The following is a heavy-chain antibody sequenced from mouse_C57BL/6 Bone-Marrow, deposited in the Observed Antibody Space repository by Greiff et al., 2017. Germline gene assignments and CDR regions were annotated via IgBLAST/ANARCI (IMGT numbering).Heavy chain of an antibody. CDR3: ARSPDYGSSCDYVDY. Sequence: QVQLQQSGPELVKPGASVKISCKASGYTFTDYYINWVKQRPGQGLEWIGWIFPGSGSTYYNEKFKGKATLTVDKSSSTAYMLLSSLPSAASAVSCCARSPDYGSSCDYVDYWGQGTTLTVSS. J-gene: IGHJ2*01. V-gene: IGHV1-75*01. CDR2: IFPGSGST. CDR1: GYTFTDYY. D-gene: IGHD1-1*01.